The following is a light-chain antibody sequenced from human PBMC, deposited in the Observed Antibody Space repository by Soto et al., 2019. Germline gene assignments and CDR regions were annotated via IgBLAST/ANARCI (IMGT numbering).Light chain of an antibody. CDR3: QQYCSSPPWT. Sequence: EIVLTQSPGTLSLSPGERATLSCRASQSVSSSYLAWYQQKPGQAPRLLIYGASSRATGIPDRFSGSGSGTDFTLTISRLEPEDFAVYYCQQYCSSPPWTFGQGTNVEIK. CDR1: QSVSSSY. CDR2: GAS. V-gene: IGKV3-20*01. J-gene: IGKJ1*01.